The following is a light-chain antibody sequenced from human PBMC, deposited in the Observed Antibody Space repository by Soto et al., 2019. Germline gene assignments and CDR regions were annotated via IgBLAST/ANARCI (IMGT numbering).Light chain of an antibody. CDR3: QQYSTSRLT. CDR1: QSVTSSY. CDR2: GAS. Sequence: EIVLTQSPGTLSLSPGERATVYCRASQSVTSSYLAWYQQKPGQAPRLLISGASSRATGIPDRFSGSGSGTDFTLTISRLEPEDFAVYYCQQYSTSRLTFGGGTKVEIK. V-gene: IGKV3-20*01. J-gene: IGKJ4*01.